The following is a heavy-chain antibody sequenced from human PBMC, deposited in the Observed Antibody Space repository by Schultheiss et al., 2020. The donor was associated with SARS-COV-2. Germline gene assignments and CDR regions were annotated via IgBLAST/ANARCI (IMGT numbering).Heavy chain of an antibody. J-gene: IGHJ4*02. D-gene: IGHD3-22*01. CDR2: ISYDGSNK. CDR1: GFTFSSYA. CDR3: TTRLDSSGYSDY. Sequence: GGSLRLSCAASGFTFSSYAMSWVRQAPGKGLEWVAVISYDGSNKYYADSVKGRFTISRDNSKNTLYLQMNSLRAEDTAVYYCTTRLDSSGYSDYWGQGTLVTVSS. V-gene: IGHV3-30*03.